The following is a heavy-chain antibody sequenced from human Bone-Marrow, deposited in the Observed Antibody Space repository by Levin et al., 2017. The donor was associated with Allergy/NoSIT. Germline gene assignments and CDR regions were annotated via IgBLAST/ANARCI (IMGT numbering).Heavy chain of an antibody. V-gene: IGHV4-61*02. CDR3: ATIYNWNEFDF. Sequence: KPSETLSLTCTVSGGSISGGDYYWNWIRQPAGKGLEWIGRIDISESPNYNPSLKSRVTVSLDTSKNQFSLILNSVTAADTAVYYCATIYNWNEFDFWGQGTLVTVSS. CDR2: IDISESP. D-gene: IGHD1-20*01. J-gene: IGHJ4*02. CDR1: GGSISGGDYY.